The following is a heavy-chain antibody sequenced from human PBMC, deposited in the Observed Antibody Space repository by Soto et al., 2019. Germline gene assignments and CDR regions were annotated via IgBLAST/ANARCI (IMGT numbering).Heavy chain of an antibody. V-gene: IGHV5-51*01. CDR2: IYPGDSDT. CDR3: ARHLSNFRYYYYAMDV. D-gene: IGHD2-2*01. CDR1: GYTFTDYW. Sequence: GESLKISCKGSGYTFTDYWIGWVRQLPGKGLEWMGIIYPGDSDTRYSPSFQGHVTITVDKSTNTAYLQWNTLRASDTAMYYCARHLSNFRYYYYAMDVWGQGTTVTVSS. J-gene: IGHJ6*02.